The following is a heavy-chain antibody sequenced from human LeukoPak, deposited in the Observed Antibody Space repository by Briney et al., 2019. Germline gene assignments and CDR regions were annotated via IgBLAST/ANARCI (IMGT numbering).Heavy chain of an antibody. CDR2: IFTSGST. CDR3: ARDRKWLPHYFDY. Sequence: SETLSLTCTVSGGSINNYYWSWIRQPAGKGLEWIGRIFTSGSTIYNPSLKSRVTISVDTSKNQFSLKLSSVTAADTAVYYCARDRKWLPHYFDYWGQGTLVTVSS. J-gene: IGHJ4*02. D-gene: IGHD5-18*01. CDR1: GGSINNYY. V-gene: IGHV4-4*07.